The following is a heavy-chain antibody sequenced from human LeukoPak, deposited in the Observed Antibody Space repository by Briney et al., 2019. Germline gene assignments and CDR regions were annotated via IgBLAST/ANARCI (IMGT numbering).Heavy chain of an antibody. CDR2: ISSSGSTI. Sequence: GGSLRLSCAASGFTFSDYCMSWIRQAPGKGLEGVSYISSSGSTIYYADSVKGRFTISRDNAKNSLYLQMNSLRAEDTAVYYCARDQEWFQMDVWGKGTTVTVSS. D-gene: IGHD3-3*01. CDR1: GFTFSDYC. CDR3: ARDQEWFQMDV. J-gene: IGHJ6*04. V-gene: IGHV3-11*01.